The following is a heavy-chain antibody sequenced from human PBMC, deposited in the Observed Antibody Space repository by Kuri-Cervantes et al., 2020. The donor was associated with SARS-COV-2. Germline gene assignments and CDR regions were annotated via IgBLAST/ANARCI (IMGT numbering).Heavy chain of an antibody. V-gene: IGHV3-23*01. Sequence: LSLTCAASGFTFSSYAMSWVRQAPGKGLEWVSAISGSGGSTYYADSVKGRFTISRDNSKNTLYLQMNSLRAEDTAVYYCAKGHYDFWSGYDDAFDIWGQGTMVTVSS. D-gene: IGHD3-3*01. J-gene: IGHJ3*02. CDR2: ISGSGGST. CDR1: GFTFSSYA. CDR3: AKGHYDFWSGYDDAFDI.